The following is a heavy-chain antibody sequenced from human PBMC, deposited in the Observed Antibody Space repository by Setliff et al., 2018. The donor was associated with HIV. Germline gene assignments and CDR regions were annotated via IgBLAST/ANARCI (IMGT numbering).Heavy chain of an antibody. V-gene: IGHV4-4*07. Sequence: SETLSLTCTVSGGSISSYYWSWIRRPAGKGLEWIGRIYASGSTNYNPSLKSRVTMSVDTSKNQFSLKLTSVTAADTAVYFCARVVPREVAPGGFDIWGQGTMVTVSS. D-gene: IGHD5-12*01. CDR2: IYASGST. CDR3: ARVVPREVAPGGFDI. J-gene: IGHJ3*02. CDR1: GGSISSYY.